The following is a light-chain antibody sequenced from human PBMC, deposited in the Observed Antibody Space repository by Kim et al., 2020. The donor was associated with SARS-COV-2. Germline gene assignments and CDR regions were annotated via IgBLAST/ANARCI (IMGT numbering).Light chain of an antibody. CDR2: GAS. J-gene: IGKJ4*01. V-gene: IGKV1-39*01. CDR3: RQSYHTLT. CDR1: QSIRSY. Sequence: DIQMTQSPSSLSASVGDKVTITCRASQSIRSYLNWYQEKPGKAPNLLIYGASSLQSGVPSRFSGSGSGTDFALTISSLQPEDSENWYGRQSYHTLTFGEGTKVDIK.